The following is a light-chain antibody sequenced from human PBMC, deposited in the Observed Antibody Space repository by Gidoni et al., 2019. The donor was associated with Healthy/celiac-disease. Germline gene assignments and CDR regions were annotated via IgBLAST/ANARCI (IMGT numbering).Light chain of an antibody. Sequence: DIQMSQSPSSLSASVGDRVTITGRASQSISSYLNWYQQKPGKAPKLLISAAARLPSGVPSRFSGSGSGTDFTLTISSLPPEDFATYYCQPSYSTPRTFGQGTQVEIK. CDR2: AAA. V-gene: IGKV1-39*01. CDR1: QSISSY. J-gene: IGKJ1*01. CDR3: QPSYSTPRT.